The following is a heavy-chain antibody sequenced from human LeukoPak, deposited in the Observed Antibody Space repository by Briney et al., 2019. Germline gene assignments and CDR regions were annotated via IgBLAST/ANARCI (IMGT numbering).Heavy chain of an antibody. J-gene: IGHJ4*02. CDR3: AREYYDILTGIFDY. CDR2: IKQDGSEK. V-gene: IGHV3-7*01. Sequence: PGGSLRLSCAASGFTFSSYWMSWVRQAPGKGLEWVANIKQDGSEKYYVDSVKGRFTISRDNSKNTLYLQMNSLRAEDTAVYYCAREYYDILTGIFDYWGQGTLVTVSS. CDR1: GFTFSSYW. D-gene: IGHD3-9*01.